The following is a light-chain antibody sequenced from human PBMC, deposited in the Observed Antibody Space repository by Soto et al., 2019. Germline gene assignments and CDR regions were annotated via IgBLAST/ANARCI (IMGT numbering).Light chain of an antibody. V-gene: IGKV3-11*01. J-gene: IGKJ5*01. CDR2: DAS. CDR1: QSVGNY. Sequence: EIVMTQSPATLSVSPGERATLSCRASQSVGNYLAWYQQKPGQAPRLLIYDASNRATGIPVRFSGSGSGTDFTLTINSLEPEDFAVYYCQQRSSAITFGQGTRLE. CDR3: QQRSSAIT.